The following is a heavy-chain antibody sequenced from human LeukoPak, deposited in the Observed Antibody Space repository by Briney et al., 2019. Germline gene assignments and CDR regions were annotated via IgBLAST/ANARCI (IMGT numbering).Heavy chain of an antibody. V-gene: IGHV3-15*01. J-gene: IGHJ4*02. CDR1: GFTFSNAW. Sequence: GGSLRLSCAASGFTFSNAWMTWVRQAPGKGLEWVGRIKSNTDGGPTDYAAPVKGRFTISTDDSKNTLYLQMNSLKTEDTAVYYCTTGALFWGQGTLVTVSS. CDR2: IKSNTDGGPT. CDR3: TTGALF.